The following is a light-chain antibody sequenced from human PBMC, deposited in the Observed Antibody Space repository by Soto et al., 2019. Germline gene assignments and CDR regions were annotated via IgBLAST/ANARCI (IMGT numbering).Light chain of an antibody. CDR3: QQLNSYPHT. V-gene: IGKV1-9*01. CDR2: AAS. CDR1: QGISSY. J-gene: IGKJ2*01. Sequence: DIQLTQSPSFLSASVGDRDTITCRASQGISSYLAWYQQKPGKAPKLLIYAASTLQSGVPSRFSGSGSGTEFTLTISSLQPEDFATYYCQQLNSYPHTFGQGTKLEIK.